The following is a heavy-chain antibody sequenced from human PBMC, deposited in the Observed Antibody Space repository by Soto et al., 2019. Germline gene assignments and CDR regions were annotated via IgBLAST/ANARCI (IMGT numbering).Heavy chain of an antibody. Sequence: EVQLVESGGGLVKPGGSLRLSCAASGFTFSNAWMSWVRQAPGQGLEWVGRIKSKTDGWTTDYAAPVKGRFTISRDDSKNTLYLQMNSLKTEDTAVYYCTTDVDCTNGVCFSRARFDYWGQGTLVTVSS. CDR1: GFTFSNAW. J-gene: IGHJ4*02. V-gene: IGHV3-15*01. D-gene: IGHD2-8*01. CDR3: TTDVDCTNGVCFSRARFDY. CDR2: IKSKTDGWTT.